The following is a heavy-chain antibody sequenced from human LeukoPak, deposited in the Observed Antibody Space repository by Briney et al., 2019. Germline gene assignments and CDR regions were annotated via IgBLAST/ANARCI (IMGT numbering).Heavy chain of an antibody. CDR3: ASDGYNLSSLRADTITHAFDI. CDR1: GGSISSSSYY. CDR2: IYYSGST. V-gene: IGHV4-39*07. J-gene: IGHJ3*02. D-gene: IGHD5-24*01. Sequence: PSETLSLTCTVSGGSISSSSYYWGWIRQPPGKGLEWIGSIYYSGSTYYNPSLKSRVTISVDTSKNQFSLKLSSVTAADTAVYYCASDGYNLSSLRADTITHAFDIWGQGTMVTVSS.